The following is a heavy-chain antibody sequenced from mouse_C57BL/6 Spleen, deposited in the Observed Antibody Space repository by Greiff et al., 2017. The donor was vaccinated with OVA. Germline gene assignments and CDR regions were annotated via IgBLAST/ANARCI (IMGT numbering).Heavy chain of an antibody. CDR1: GYTFTSYW. CDR3: AREGWDRGYYFDY. CDR2: IDPSDSET. D-gene: IGHD3-3*01. Sequence: QVQLQQPGAELVRPGSSVKLSCKASGYTFTSYWMHWVKQRPIQGLEWIGNIDPSDSETHYNQKFKDKATLTVDKSSSTAYMQLSSLTSEDSAVYYCAREGWDRGYYFDYWGQGTTLTVSS. J-gene: IGHJ2*01. V-gene: IGHV1-52*01.